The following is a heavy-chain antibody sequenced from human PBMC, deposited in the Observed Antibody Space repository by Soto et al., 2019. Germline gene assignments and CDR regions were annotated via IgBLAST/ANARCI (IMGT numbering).Heavy chain of an antibody. CDR1: GYTFTSYG. Sequence: QVQLVQSGAEVKKPGPSVKVSCKASGYTFTSYGISWVRQAPGQGLEWMGWISAYNGYTNYAQKLQGRVTMTTDTATSTAYMGLRSLRSDDTAVYYCAVDYYGSGSYYSNHYYYYGMDVWGQGTTVTVSS. V-gene: IGHV1-18*01. CDR2: ISAYNGYT. D-gene: IGHD3-10*01. J-gene: IGHJ6*02. CDR3: AVDYYGSGSYYSNHYYYYGMDV.